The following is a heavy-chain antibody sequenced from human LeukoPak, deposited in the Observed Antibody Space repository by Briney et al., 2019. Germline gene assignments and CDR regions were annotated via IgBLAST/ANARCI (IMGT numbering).Heavy chain of an antibody. D-gene: IGHD2-15*01. CDR3: ARSRGSCYSCGDY. Sequence: ASVKASCKASGGTFSRYAINWMRQAPGQGLEWMGGIIPIFGTANYAQKFQGRVTITADESTSTAYMELSSLRSEDTAVYYCARSRGSCYSCGDYWGQGTLVTVSS. V-gene: IGHV1-69*13. CDR1: GGTFSRYA. CDR2: IIPIFGTA. J-gene: IGHJ4*02.